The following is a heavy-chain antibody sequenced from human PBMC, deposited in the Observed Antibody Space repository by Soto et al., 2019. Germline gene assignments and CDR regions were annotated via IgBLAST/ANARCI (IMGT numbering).Heavy chain of an antibody. J-gene: IGHJ4*02. CDR1: GFTFTSFG. D-gene: IGHD5-12*01. CDR2: VSYDGIDE. V-gene: IGHV3-30*18. CDR3: AKDLRERATNTPHY. Sequence: QVHLVESGGGVVKPVRSLRISCAASGFTFTSFGIHWVRQAPGKGLEWVAVVSYDGIDENYADSVKGRFSISRDNSKNTVYLQMNSLRGEDTALSYCAKDLRERATNTPHYWGQGTLVIVSS.